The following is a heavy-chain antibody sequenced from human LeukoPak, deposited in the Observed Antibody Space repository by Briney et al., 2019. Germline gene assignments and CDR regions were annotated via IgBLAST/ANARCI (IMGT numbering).Heavy chain of an antibody. D-gene: IGHD1-26*01. V-gene: IGHV3-21*01. J-gene: IGHJ4*02. CDR3: AREANSGSYYRLDY. Sequence: GGSLRLSCTASGFTFGDYAMSWVRQAPGKGLEWVSSISSSSSYIYYADSVKGRFTISRDNAKNSLYLQMNSLRAEDTAVYYCAREANSGSYYRLDYWGQGTLVTVSS. CDR1: GFTFGDYA. CDR2: ISSSSSYI.